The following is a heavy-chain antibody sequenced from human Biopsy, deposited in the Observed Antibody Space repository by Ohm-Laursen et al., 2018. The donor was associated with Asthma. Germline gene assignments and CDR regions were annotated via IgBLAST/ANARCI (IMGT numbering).Heavy chain of an antibody. D-gene: IGHD7-27*01. CDR3: ARHWDWGSFFDY. CDR1: GGSMSSSSYY. CDR2: ISYTGSA. Sequence: SDTLSLTCTVSGGSMSSSSYYWGWIRQPPGKGLEWMGRISYTGSAYHNPSLKSRVTISVDTSKNRFSRKLSSVTAADTAVYYCARHWDWGSFFDYWGQGTPVTVSS. J-gene: IGHJ4*02. V-gene: IGHV4-39*01.